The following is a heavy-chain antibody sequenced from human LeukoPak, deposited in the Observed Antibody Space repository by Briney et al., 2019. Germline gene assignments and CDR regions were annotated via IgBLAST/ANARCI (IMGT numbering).Heavy chain of an antibody. D-gene: IGHD3-10*01. CDR3: ARGKGVSGSYYAGDY. V-gene: IGHV1-8*01. CDR1: GYTFTSYD. CDR2: MNPNSGNT. J-gene: IGHJ4*02. Sequence: ASVKVSCKASGYTFTSYDINWVRQATGPGLEWMGWMNPNSGNTGYAQKFQGRVTMTRNTSISTAYMELSSLRSEDTAVYYCARGKGVSGSYYAGDYWGEGTLVTVSS.